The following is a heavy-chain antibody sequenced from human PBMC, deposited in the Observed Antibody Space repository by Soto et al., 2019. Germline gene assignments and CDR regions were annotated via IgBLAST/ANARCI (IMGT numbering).Heavy chain of an antibody. J-gene: IGHJ4*02. CDR1: GFTFSSYA. V-gene: IGHV3-30*04. D-gene: IGHD1-26*01. CDR2: ILHDGSNK. CDR3: GDGSYFAY. Sequence: GGSLRLSCAASGFTFSSYAMRWVRQAPGKGREWVAVILHDGSNKYYAESVKGRFTISRDNSKNTLYLQMNSLRPEDTAVYYCGDGSYFAYWGQGTLVTVSS.